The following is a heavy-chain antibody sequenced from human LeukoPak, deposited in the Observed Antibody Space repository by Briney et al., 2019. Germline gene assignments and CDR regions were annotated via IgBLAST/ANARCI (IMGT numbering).Heavy chain of an antibody. V-gene: IGHV1-8*01. CDR1: GYTFTNHD. Sequence: ASVTVSCKASGYTFTNHDINWVRQAPGQGLEWLGWMNPDTGNTGSAQKFQGRVTMTRNTSISTAYMELSSLRSDDTAVYYCARSPNRYYDIWTGYYNIWFDPWGQGTLVTVSS. J-gene: IGHJ5*02. CDR3: ARSPNRYYDIWTGYYNIWFDP. CDR2: MNPDTGNT. D-gene: IGHD3-9*01.